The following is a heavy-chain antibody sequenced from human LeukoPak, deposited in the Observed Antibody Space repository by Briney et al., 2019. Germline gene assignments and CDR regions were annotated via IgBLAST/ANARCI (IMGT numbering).Heavy chain of an antibody. Sequence: ASVKISCKASGYTLTGYYMHWVRQAPGQGLEWMGRINPNSGGTNYAQKFQGRVTMTRDTSISTAYMELSRLRSDDTAVYYCARVAGYCSSTSAAGGSCYSPDYWGQGTLVTVSS. V-gene: IGHV1-2*06. CDR3: ARVAGYCSSTSAAGGSCYSPDY. J-gene: IGHJ4*02. CDR2: INPNSGGT. CDR1: GYTLTGYY. D-gene: IGHD2-2*01.